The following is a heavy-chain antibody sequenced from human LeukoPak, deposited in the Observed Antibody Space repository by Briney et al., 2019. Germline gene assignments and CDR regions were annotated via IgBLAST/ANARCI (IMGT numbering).Heavy chain of an antibody. J-gene: IGHJ4*02. Sequence: GGSLRLSCAASGFTFSSYAMSWVRQAPGKGLEWVSAISGSGGSTYYADSVKGRFTISRDNSKNTLYLQMNSLRAEDTAVYYCAKTTHNWNYRAYFGYWGQGTLVTVSS. D-gene: IGHD1-7*01. CDR2: ISGSGGST. CDR3: AKTTHNWNYRAYFGY. V-gene: IGHV3-23*01. CDR1: GFTFSSYA.